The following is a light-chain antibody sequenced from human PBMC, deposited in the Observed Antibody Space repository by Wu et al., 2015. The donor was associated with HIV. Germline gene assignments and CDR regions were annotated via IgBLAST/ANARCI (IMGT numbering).Light chain of an antibody. Sequence: EIVMTQSPATLSVSPGERATLSCRASQSVSSNLAWYQQKPGQAPRLLIYGASTRGHWVSQPGSVAVGLGQSSLSPSAACSLKIFAVYYCQQYNNWPPKTFGQGTKVEIK. V-gene: IGKV3-15*01. J-gene: IGKJ1*01. CDR2: GAS. CDR3: QQYNNWPPKT. CDR1: QSVSSN.